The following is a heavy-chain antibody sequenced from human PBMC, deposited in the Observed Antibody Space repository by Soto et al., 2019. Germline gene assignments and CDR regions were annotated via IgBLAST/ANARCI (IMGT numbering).Heavy chain of an antibody. CDR1: GFTFSSYA. CDR2: ISGSGGST. V-gene: IGHV3-23*01. D-gene: IGHD4-17*01. Sequence: GGSLRLSCAASGFTFSSYAMIWVRQAPGKGLEWVSAISGSGGSTYYADSVKGRFTISRDNSKNTLYLQMNSLRAEDTAVYYCAKWSTVTTRYYYYMDVWGKGTTVTVSS. J-gene: IGHJ6*03. CDR3: AKWSTVTTRYYYYMDV.